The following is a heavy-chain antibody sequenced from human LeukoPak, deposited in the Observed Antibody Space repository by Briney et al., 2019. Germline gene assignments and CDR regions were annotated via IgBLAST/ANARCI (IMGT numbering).Heavy chain of an antibody. CDR2: IIPIFGTA. CDR3: ARAPRYSSGWYFDY. V-gene: IGHV1-69*13. D-gene: IGHD6-19*01. CDR1: GGTLISYA. J-gene: IGHJ4*02. Sequence: ASVKASCKASGGTLISYAISWVRQAPGQGLEWMGGIIPIFGTANYAQKFQGRVTITADESTSTAYMELSSLRSEDTAVYYCARAPRYSSGWYFDYWGQGTLVTVSS.